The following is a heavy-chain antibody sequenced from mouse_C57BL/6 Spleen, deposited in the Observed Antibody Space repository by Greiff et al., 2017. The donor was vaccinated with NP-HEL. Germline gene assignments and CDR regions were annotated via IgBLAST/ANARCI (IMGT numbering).Heavy chain of an antibody. J-gene: IGHJ4*01. V-gene: IGHV2-6-1*01. CDR3: ARHGDGYSYYYAMDY. CDR2: IWSDGST. D-gene: IGHD2-3*01. CDR1: GFSLTSYG. Sequence: VQVVESGPGLVAPSQSLSITCTVSGFSLTSYGVHWVRQPPGKGLEWLVVIWSDGSTTYNSALKSRLSISKDNSKSQVFLKMNSLQTDDTAMYYCARHGDGYSYYYAMDYWGQGTSVTVSS.